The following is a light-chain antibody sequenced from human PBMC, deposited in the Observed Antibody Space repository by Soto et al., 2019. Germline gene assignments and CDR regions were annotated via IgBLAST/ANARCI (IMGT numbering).Light chain of an antibody. CDR1: QSLICSSNDKSY. V-gene: IGKV4-1*01. J-gene: IGKJ1*01. CDR2: WAS. Sequence: DIVMTQSPDSLAVSLGERATVNCKSSQSLICSSNDKSYLAWYQHKPGQPPKLLIYWASTRESGVPDRFSGSVSGTDFTLTIASLQAEDVAVYYCQQYRSTPRAFGQGTKVEIK. CDR3: QQYRSTPRA.